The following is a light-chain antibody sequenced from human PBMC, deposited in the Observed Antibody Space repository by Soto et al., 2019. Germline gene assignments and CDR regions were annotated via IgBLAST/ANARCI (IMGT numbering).Light chain of an antibody. CDR2: GAS. CDR1: QSVSSSY. J-gene: IGKJ4*01. V-gene: IGKV3-20*01. CDR3: QHYGSLVLT. Sequence: EIVLTQSPGTLSLSPGERATLSCRASQSVSSSYLAWYQQKPGQAPRLLIYGASSRATSIPDRFSGSGSGTDFTITISRLETEDFAVYYCQHYGSLVLTFGGGTKVEIK.